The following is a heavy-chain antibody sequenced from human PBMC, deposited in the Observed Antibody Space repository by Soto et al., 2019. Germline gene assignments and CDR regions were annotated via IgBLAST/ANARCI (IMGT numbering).Heavy chain of an antibody. CDR2: IYYSGST. J-gene: IGHJ3*02. D-gene: IGHD5-12*01. Sequence: QLQLQESGPGLVKPSETLSLTCTVSGGSISNSDYYWGWIRQPPGKGLEWIGTIYYSGSTIYNPSLKSRVTISVDTSKNQFSLRLSSVTAADTAVYYCARHFDYLHAFDIWGQGTMVTVSS. CDR3: ARHFDYLHAFDI. V-gene: IGHV4-39*01. CDR1: GGSISNSDYY.